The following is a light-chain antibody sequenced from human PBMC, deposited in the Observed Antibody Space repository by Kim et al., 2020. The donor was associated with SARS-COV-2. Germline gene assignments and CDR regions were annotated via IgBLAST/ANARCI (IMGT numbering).Light chain of an antibody. Sequence: ASLGDRITLTCRASQDIGSTLAWFQQKPGKAPKSLFYTGSILQSGVPSKFSASGSGTDFTLTINSLQPEDFATYYCLQYDGEPHTFGGGTKVDIK. CDR2: TGS. V-gene: IGKV1-16*02. CDR1: QDIGST. CDR3: LQYDGEPHT. J-gene: IGKJ4*01.